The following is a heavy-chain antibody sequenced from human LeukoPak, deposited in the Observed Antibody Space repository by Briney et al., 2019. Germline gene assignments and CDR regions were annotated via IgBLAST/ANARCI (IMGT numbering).Heavy chain of an antibody. CDR2: ISNTGSTI. V-gene: IGHV3-48*01. D-gene: IGHD6-6*01. CDR1: GFTFSSYS. CDR3: ARGPYSSSNYFDY. Sequence: GGSLRLSCAASGFTFSSYSMNWVRQAPGKGLEWVSYISNTGSTIYYADSVRGRFTISRDNAKNSLYLQMNSLRAEDTAVYYRARGPYSSSNYFDYWGQGTLVTVSS. J-gene: IGHJ4*02.